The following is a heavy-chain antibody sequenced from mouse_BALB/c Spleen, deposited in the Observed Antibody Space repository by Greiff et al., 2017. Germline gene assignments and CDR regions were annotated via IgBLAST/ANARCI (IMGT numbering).Heavy chain of an antibody. Sequence: VQLQQSGAELAKPGASVKMSCKASGYTFTSYWMHWVKQRPGQGLEWIGYINPSTGYTEYNQKFKDKATLTADKSSSTAYMQLSSLTSEDSAVYYCARNYRYDAWYFDVWGAGTTVTVSS. CDR2: INPSTGYT. D-gene: IGHD2-14*01. J-gene: IGHJ1*01. CDR1: GYTFTSYW. CDR3: ARNYRYDAWYFDV. V-gene: IGHV1-7*01.